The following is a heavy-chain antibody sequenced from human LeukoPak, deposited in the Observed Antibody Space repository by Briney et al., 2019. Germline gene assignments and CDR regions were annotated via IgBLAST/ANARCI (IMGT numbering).Heavy chain of an antibody. D-gene: IGHD2-21*02. Sequence: PVGSLRLSCAASGFTFSSYWMSWVRQAPGKGLEWMANIKQDGSEKYYVDSVKGRFTISRDNAKNSLYLQMNSLRAEDTAVYYCARGRRVVTAEYYFDYWGQGTLVTVSS. J-gene: IGHJ4*02. CDR2: IKQDGSEK. CDR1: GFTFSSYW. V-gene: IGHV3-7*01. CDR3: ARGRRVVTAEYYFDY.